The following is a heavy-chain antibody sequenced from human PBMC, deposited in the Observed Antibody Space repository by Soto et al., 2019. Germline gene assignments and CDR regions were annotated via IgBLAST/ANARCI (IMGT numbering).Heavy chain of an antibody. Sequence: QVQLVQSGAEVKKPGSSVKVSCKASGGTFSSYAISWVRQAPGQGLEWMGGIIPIFGTANYAQKFQGRVTITADESTSTAYMELSSLRSEDTAVYYCARGGSSGWGLGLNWFDPWAREPWSPSPQ. D-gene: IGHD6-19*01. J-gene: IGHJ5*02. V-gene: IGHV1-69*01. CDR2: IIPIFGTA. CDR1: GGTFSSYA. CDR3: ARGGSSGWGLGLNWFDP.